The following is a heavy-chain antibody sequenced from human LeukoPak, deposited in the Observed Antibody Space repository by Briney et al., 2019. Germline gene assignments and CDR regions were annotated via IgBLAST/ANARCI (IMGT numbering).Heavy chain of an antibody. Sequence: GGSLRLSCAASGFTFSSYAMHWVRQAPGKGLEWVAVISYDGSNKYYADSVKGRFTISRDNSKNTLYLQMNSLRAEDTAVYYCARDSEYSSSWYVGGVDYWGQGTLVTVSS. CDR1: GFTFSSYA. J-gene: IGHJ4*02. D-gene: IGHD6-13*01. V-gene: IGHV3-30*04. CDR3: ARDSEYSSSWYVGGVDY. CDR2: ISYDGSNK.